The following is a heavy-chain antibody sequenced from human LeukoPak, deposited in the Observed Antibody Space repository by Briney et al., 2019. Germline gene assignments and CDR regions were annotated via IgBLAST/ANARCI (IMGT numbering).Heavy chain of an antibody. CDR1: GGSFSGYY. V-gene: IGHV4-34*01. CDR3: ARVFRGPSRYYYDSSGYHLDY. D-gene: IGHD3-22*01. CDR2: INHSGST. Sequence: SETLSLTCAVYGGSFSGYYWSWIRQPPGKGLEWIGEINHSGSTNYNPPLKSRVTISVDTSKNQFSLKLSSVTAADTAVYYCARVFRGPSRYYYDSSGYHLDYWGQGTLVTVSS. J-gene: IGHJ4*02.